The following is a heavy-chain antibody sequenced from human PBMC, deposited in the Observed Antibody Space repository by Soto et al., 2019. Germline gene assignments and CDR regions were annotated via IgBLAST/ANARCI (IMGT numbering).Heavy chain of an antibody. CDR3: ARGHRAMEYYYYYGMDV. Sequence: SETLSLTCSVSGGSISSSFWSWIRQPPGKELEWIGYISYSGSTTYNPSLKSRITLSVDTSKNQFSLRVASVTAADTAVYYCARGHRAMEYYYYYGMDVWGQGTTVTVSS. CDR2: ISYSGST. J-gene: IGHJ6*02. CDR1: GGSISSSF. D-gene: IGHD5-18*01. V-gene: IGHV4-59*01.